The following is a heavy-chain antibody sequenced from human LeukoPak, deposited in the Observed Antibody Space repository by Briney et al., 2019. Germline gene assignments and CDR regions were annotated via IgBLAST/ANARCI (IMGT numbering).Heavy chain of an antibody. V-gene: IGHV4-39*07. Sequence: SETLSLTCTVSSGSISSSNYYWSWIRQPAGKGLEWIGEINHSGSTNYNPSLKSRVTISVDTSKNQFSLKLSSVTAADTAVYYCARRGRDYGYYFDYWGQGTLVTVSS. J-gene: IGHJ4*02. CDR2: INHSGST. CDR3: ARRGRDYGYYFDY. D-gene: IGHD4-17*01. CDR1: SGSISSSNYY.